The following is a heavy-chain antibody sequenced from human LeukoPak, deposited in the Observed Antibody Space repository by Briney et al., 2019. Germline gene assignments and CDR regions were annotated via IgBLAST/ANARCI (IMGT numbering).Heavy chain of an antibody. CDR3: ARSETYYYGSGVPRWFDP. D-gene: IGHD3-10*01. V-gene: IGHV3-21*01. CDR1: GFTFSSYS. J-gene: IGHJ5*02. Sequence: GGSLRLSCAASGFTFSSYSMNWVRRAPGKGLEWVSSISSSSSYIYYADSVKGRFTISRDNAKNSLYLQMNSLRAEDTAVYYCARSETYYYGSGVPRWFDPWGQGTLVTVSS. CDR2: ISSSSSYI.